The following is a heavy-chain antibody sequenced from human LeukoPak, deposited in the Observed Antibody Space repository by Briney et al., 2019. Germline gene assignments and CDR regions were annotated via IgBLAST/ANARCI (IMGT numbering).Heavy chain of an antibody. CDR2: ISSHSYYI. Sequence: GGSLRLSCAASGFTSSGYSMNWVRQAPGKGLEWVASISSHSYYIYYADSLKGRFTISRDDAGNSLYLQMNSLRAEDTAVYYCSRDPESSGWSDYWGQGTRVAVPP. D-gene: IGHD6-19*01. V-gene: IGHV3-21*01. CDR3: SRDPESSGWSDY. J-gene: IGHJ4*02. CDR1: GFTSSGYS.